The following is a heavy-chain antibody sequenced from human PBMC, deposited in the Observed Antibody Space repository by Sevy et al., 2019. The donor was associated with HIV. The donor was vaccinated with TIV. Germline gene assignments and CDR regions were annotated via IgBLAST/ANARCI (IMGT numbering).Heavy chain of an antibody. Sequence: GGSLRLSCAASGFTFSSYAMHWVRQAPGKGLEWVAVISYDGSNKYYADSVKGRFTISRDNSKNTLYLQMNSLRAEDSAVYYCARGAPHKYYYDSSGYSGKGNFDYWGQGTLVTVSP. D-gene: IGHD3-22*01. V-gene: IGHV3-30-3*01. CDR3: ARGAPHKYYYDSSGYSGKGNFDY. CDR2: ISYDGSNK. CDR1: GFTFSSYA. J-gene: IGHJ4*02.